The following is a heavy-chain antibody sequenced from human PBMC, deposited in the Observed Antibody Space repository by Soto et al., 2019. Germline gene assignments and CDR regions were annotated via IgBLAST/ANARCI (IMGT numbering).Heavy chain of an antibody. D-gene: IGHD3-10*01. J-gene: IGHJ6*02. CDR1: RFTFRNYG. Sequence: GGSLRLSCAASRFTFRNYGMSWVRQGPGKGLEWVSGISPTGEQRFYVDSVKGRFFISRDNSQNTLSLEMSNLRADDTAVYYCAKRYGSGSYRDFNSYYGMDIWGQGTSVTVS. CDR2: ISPTGEQR. V-gene: IGHV3-23*01. CDR3: AKRYGSGSYRDFNSYYGMDI.